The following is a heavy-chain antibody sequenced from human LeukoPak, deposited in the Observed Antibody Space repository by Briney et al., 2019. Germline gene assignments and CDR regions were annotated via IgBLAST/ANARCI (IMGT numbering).Heavy chain of an antibody. J-gene: IGHJ5*02. CDR2: IRYDGSNK. D-gene: IGHD2-2*01. CDR1: GFTFSSYG. CDR3: AKEVPIVVVPAAVPNWFDP. Sequence: GGSLRLSCAASGFTFSSYGMHRVRQAPGKGLEWVAFIRYDGSNKYYADSVKGRFTISRDNSKNTLYLQMNSLRAEDTAVYYCAKEVPIVVVPAAVPNWFDPWGQGTLVTVSS. V-gene: IGHV3-30*02.